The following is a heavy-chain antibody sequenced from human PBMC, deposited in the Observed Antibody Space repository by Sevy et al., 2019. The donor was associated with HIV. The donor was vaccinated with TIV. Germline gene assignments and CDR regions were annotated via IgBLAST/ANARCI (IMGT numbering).Heavy chain of an antibody. CDR3: ARVGLELRGFDY. D-gene: IGHD1-7*01. J-gene: IGHJ4*02. CDR2: INPNSGGT. V-gene: IGHV1-2*02. CDR1: GYTFTGYY. Sequence: ASVKVSCKAPGYTFTGYYMHWVRQAPGQGLEWMGWINPNSGGTNYAQKFQGRVTMTRDTSISTAYMELSRLRSDDTAVYYCARVGLELRGFDYWGQGTLVTVSS.